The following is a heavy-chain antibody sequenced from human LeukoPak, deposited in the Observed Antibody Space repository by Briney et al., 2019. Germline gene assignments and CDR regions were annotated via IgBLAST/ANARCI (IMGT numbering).Heavy chain of an antibody. CDR1: GFTFNNYA. D-gene: IGHD3-22*01. CDR2: IKNDGSIT. V-gene: IGHV3-74*01. Sequence: PGGSLRLSCAASGFTFNNYAMSWVRQAPGKGLVWVSRIKNDGSITEYADSVKGRFTISRDNTKNTLYLQMNSLRAKDTAVYYCAGSAYYYDSSGYYMVDYWGQGTLVSVSS. J-gene: IGHJ4*02. CDR3: AGSAYYYDSSGYYMVDY.